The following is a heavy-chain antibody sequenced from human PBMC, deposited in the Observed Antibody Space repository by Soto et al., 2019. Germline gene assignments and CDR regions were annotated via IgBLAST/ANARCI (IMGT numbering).Heavy chain of an antibody. V-gene: IGHV4-39*01. J-gene: IGHJ4*02. CDR1: GNSISGNSSF. CDR3: TRRVRSTGLLDY. D-gene: IGHD4-4*01. Sequence: QLQLRESGPGLVKPSETLSLTCTVSGNSISGNSSFWAWIRQPPGKNLEWIGSVYYTGSTYYNSSLKSRVSISIDTSKNQFSLSLTSVTAADTAVYYCTRRVRSTGLLDYWGQGALVTVSS. CDR2: VYYTGST.